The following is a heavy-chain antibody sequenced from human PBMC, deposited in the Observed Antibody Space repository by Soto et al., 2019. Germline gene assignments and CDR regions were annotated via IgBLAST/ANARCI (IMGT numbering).Heavy chain of an antibody. Sequence: GASVTVSCKASGGAFSSYAIRWVRQAPGQGLEWMGGIIPIFGTANYAQKFQGRVTITADESTSTAYMELSSLRSEDTAVYYSASTIVVVPAAQFDYWGQGTLVTVSS. CDR1: GGAFSSYA. V-gene: IGHV1-69*13. D-gene: IGHD2-2*01. J-gene: IGHJ4*02. CDR2: IIPIFGTA. CDR3: ASTIVVVPAAQFDY.